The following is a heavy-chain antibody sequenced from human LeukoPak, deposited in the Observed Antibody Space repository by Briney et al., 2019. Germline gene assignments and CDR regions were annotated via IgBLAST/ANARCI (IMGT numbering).Heavy chain of an antibody. CDR3: AMRKDSIGSHLWFGELLYYGAFDI. Sequence: PSETLSLTCTVSGGSIRSSSYYWGWIRQPPGKGLEWIGSIYHSGSTNYNPSLKSRVTISVDKSKNQFSLKLSSVTAADTAVYYCAMRKDSIGSHLWFGELLYYGAFDIWGQGTMVTVSS. J-gene: IGHJ3*02. V-gene: IGHV4-39*07. D-gene: IGHD3-10*01. CDR2: IYHSGST. CDR1: GGSIRSSSYY.